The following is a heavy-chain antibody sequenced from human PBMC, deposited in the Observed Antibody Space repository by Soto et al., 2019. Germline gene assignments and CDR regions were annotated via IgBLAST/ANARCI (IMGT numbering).Heavy chain of an antibody. V-gene: IGHV1-18*01. D-gene: IGHD5-12*01. CDR3: AGDRGYVSDGYFDL. J-gene: IGHJ2*01. CDR1: GYTFTSYG. Sequence: QVQLVQSGAEVKKPGASVKVSCKASGYTFTSYGISWVRQAPGQGLEWMGWISTYNGNTKYAQKLQGRVTMTTDTPTSTAYMELRSLRSDDTAVYYCAGDRGYVSDGYFDLWGRGTLVTVSS. CDR2: ISTYNGNT.